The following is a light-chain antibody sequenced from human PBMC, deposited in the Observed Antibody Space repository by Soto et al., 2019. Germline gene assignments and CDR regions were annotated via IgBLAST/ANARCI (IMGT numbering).Light chain of an antibody. CDR2: GAS. CDR3: QQYGNSMVT. J-gene: IGKJ5*01. CDR1: QSVSRY. V-gene: IGKV3-20*01. Sequence: EVVLTQSPATLSLSPGERATLSCRASQSVSRYLAWYQKKPGQAPRLLIYGASSRATGIPDRFSGSGSGTDFTLTISRLEPEDFAVYYCQQYGNSMVTFGQGTRLEIK.